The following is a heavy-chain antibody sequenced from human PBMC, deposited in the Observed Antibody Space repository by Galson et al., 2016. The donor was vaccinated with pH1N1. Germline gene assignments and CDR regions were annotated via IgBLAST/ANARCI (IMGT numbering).Heavy chain of an antibody. V-gene: IGHV4-39*01. CDR2: IYYSGIT. CDR1: CGSISNSNYY. CDR3: ARLWYGEYIDY. D-gene: IGHD3-10*01. Sequence: ETLSLTCTVSCGSISNSNYYWGWIRQPPGKGLQWIANIYYSGITYYDASLKSRVTISVDTSKNQFSLKLNSVIAADTAVYYCARLWYGEYIDYWGQGTRVTVSS. J-gene: IGHJ4*02.